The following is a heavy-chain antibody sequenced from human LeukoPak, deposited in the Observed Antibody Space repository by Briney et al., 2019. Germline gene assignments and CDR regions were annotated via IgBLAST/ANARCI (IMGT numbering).Heavy chain of an antibody. V-gene: IGHV4-59*08. CDR1: GGSISSYY. CDR2: IYYSGST. J-gene: IGHJ3*02. D-gene: IGHD3-22*01. CDR3: ARHGYYYDSSGYYSSVRVGAFDI. Sequence: SETLSLTCTVSGGSISSYYWSWIRQPPGKGLEWIGYIYYSGSTNYNPSLKSRVTISVDTSKNQFSLKLSSVTAADTAVYYCARHGYYYDSSGYYSSVRVGAFDIWGQGTMVTVSS.